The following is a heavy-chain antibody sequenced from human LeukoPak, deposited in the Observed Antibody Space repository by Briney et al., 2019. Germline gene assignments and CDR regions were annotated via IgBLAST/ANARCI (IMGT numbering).Heavy chain of an antibody. Sequence: PSETLSLTCTVSGGSISSSSYYWGWIRQPPGKGLEWIGSIYYSGSTYYNPSLKSRVTMSVDTSKNQFSLKLSSVTAADTAVYYCARDGYCSSTSCYHYYYYMDVWGKGTTVTISS. CDR2: IYYSGST. CDR1: GGSISSSSYY. J-gene: IGHJ6*03. CDR3: ARDGYCSSTSCYHYYYYMDV. V-gene: IGHV4-39*07. D-gene: IGHD2-2*03.